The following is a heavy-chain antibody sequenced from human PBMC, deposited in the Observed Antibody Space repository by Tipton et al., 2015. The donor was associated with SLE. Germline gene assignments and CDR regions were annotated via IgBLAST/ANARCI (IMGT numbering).Heavy chain of an antibody. CDR2: THYSGST. Sequence: TLSLTCTVSGGSISSYYWSWIRQPPGKGLEWIGYTHYSGSTNYNPSLKSRVTISVDTSKNQFSLRLSSVTAADTAVYYCARLGEEMADDAFDIWGQGTMVTVSS. D-gene: IGHD5-24*01. J-gene: IGHJ3*02. CDR1: GGSISSYY. CDR3: ARLGEEMADDAFDI. V-gene: IGHV4-59*08.